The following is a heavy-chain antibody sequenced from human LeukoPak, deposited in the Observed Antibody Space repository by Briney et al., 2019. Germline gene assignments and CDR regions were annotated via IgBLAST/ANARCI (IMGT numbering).Heavy chain of an antibody. CDR2: ISGSGGTA. CDR1: GFTFSSYA. J-gene: IGHJ4*02. V-gene: IGHV3-23*01. D-gene: IGHD3-22*01. Sequence: GGSLRLSCAASGFTFSSYAMHWVRQAPGKGLEWVSAISGSGGTAYYADSVKGRFTISRDNSKNTLYLQMNSLRAEDTAVYYCAKKGYYDGSGYYMYYFDHWGQGTLVTVSS. CDR3: AKKGYYDGSGYYMYYFDH.